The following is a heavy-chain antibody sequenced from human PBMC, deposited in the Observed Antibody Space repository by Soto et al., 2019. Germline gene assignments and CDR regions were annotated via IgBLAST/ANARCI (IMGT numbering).Heavy chain of an antibody. D-gene: IGHD3-3*01. V-gene: IGHV4-59*01. J-gene: IGHJ4*02. CDR1: GGSISSYY. CDR2: IYYSGST. Sequence: SETLCLTCTVSGGSISSYYWSWIRQPPGKGLEWIGYIYYSGSTNYNPSLKSRVTISVDTSKNQFSLKLSSVTAADTAVYYCARYYDFWTGLDYWGQGTLVTVSS. CDR3: ARYYDFWTGLDY.